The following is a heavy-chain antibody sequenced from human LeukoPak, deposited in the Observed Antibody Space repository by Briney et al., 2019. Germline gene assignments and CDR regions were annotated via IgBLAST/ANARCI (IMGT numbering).Heavy chain of an antibody. CDR3: AKDNARFGELTVDY. D-gene: IGHD3-10*01. Sequence: GGSLRLSCAASGFTFSSYGMHWVRQAPGKGLEWVAFIRYDGSNKYYADSVKGRFTISRDNSKNTLYLQMNSLRAEDTAVYYCAKDNARFGELTVDYWGQGTLVTVSS. J-gene: IGHJ4*02. V-gene: IGHV3-30*02. CDR2: IRYDGSNK. CDR1: GFTFSSYG.